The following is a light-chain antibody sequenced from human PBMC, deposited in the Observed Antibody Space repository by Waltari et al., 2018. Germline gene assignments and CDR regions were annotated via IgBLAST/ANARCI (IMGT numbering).Light chain of an antibody. V-gene: IGKV1-12*01. Sequence: DFQMTQSPSSVAASVGDTVNITCRASQDIHTWLAWYQQKPGNSPKLLIDAASSLQSGVPSRFSGSGSGTDFTLTISSLQPEDFATYYCQQAYTFPFTFGPGTKVDIK. CDR3: QQAYTFPFT. CDR2: AAS. J-gene: IGKJ3*01. CDR1: QDIHTW.